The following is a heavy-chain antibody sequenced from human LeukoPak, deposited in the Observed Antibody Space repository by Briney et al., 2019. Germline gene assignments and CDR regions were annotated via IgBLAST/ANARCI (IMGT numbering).Heavy chain of an antibody. CDR2: IYTSGST. CDR3: ARMSSSWYYFDY. Sequence: PSETLSLTCTVSGGSISSYYWSWIRQPAGKGLEWIGRIYTSGSTNYNTSLKSRVTMSVDTSKNHYSLKLSSVAAADTAVYYCARMSSSWYYFDYWGQGTLVTVSS. J-gene: IGHJ4*02. CDR1: GGSISSYY. D-gene: IGHD6-13*01. V-gene: IGHV4-4*07.